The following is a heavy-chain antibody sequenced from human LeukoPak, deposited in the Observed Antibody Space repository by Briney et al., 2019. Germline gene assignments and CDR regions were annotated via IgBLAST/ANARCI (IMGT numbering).Heavy chain of an antibody. CDR1: SGPLSSHY. CDR2: IYYSGTT. V-gene: IGHV4-59*11. CDR3: ARDLSLDY. J-gene: IGHJ4*02. Sequence: SETLSLTCTVSSGPLSSHYWSWIRQSPGKGLEWIGYIYYSGTTNYNPSLKSRVTISVDTSKNQFSLKLSSVAAADTAVYYCARDLSLDYWGQGTLVTVSS.